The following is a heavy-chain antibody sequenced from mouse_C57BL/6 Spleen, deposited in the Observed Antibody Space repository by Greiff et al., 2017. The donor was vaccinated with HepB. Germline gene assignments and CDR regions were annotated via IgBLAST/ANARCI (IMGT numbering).Heavy chain of an antibody. D-gene: IGHD2-4*01. V-gene: IGHV5-17*01. CDR3: ARVYYDYDEGEYYFDY. J-gene: IGHJ2*01. Sequence: EVKVEESGGGLVKPGGSLKLSCAASGFTFSDYGMHWVRQAPEKGLEWVAYISSGSSTIYYADTVKGRFTISRDNAKNTLFLQMTSLRSEDTAMYYCARVYYDYDEGEYYFDYWGQGTTLTVSS. CDR2: ISSGSSTI. CDR1: GFTFSDYG.